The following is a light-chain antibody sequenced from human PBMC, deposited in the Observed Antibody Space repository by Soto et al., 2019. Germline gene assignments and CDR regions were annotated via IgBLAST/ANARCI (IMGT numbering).Light chain of an antibody. V-gene: IGLV2-14*01. Sequence: QSALTQPASVSGSPGQSITISCTGTSSDVGGYNYVSWYQQHPGKAPKLMIYEVSNRPSGVSNRFSGSKSGNTASLTISGRQAEDEADYYCSSYTSSSTNDVFGTGTKVTVL. CDR3: SSYTSSSTNDV. J-gene: IGLJ1*01. CDR1: SSDVGGYNY. CDR2: EVS.